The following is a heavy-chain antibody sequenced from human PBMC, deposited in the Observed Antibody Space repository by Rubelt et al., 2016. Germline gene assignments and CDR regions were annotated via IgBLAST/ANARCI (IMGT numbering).Heavy chain of an antibody. D-gene: IGHD1-1*01. Sequence: QAPGKGLEWVSGISWNSGSIGYADSVKGRFTISRDNSKNTLYVQMNSLRAEDTAVYYCARGEYDIHDYWGQGTLVTVSS. V-gene: IGHV3-9*01. CDR2: ISWNSGSI. J-gene: IGHJ4*02. CDR3: ARGEYDIHDY.